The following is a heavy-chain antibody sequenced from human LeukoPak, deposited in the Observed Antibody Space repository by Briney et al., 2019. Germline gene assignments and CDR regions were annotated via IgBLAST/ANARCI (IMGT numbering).Heavy chain of an antibody. V-gene: IGHV3-23*01. J-gene: IGHJ4*02. CDR1: GFTFSNYA. CDR3: VKEAWEYSSSARFDY. D-gene: IGHD6-6*01. CDR2: ISGSGGTT. Sequence: GGSLRLSCAASGFTFSNYAMSWVRQAPGKGLEWVSAISGSGGTTYYADSVKGRFTISRDNSKNTLYLQMNSLRAEDTALYYCVKEAWEYSSSARFDYWGQGTLVTVSS.